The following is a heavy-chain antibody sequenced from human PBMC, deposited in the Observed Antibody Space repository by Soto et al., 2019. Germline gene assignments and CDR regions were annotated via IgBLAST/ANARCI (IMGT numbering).Heavy chain of an antibody. CDR2: ISSSDTII. V-gene: IGHV3-11*01. J-gene: IGHJ4*02. CDR3: ARDLGYYDSSGYFDY. D-gene: IGHD3-22*01. CDR1: GFTFSDYY. Sequence: GGSLRLSCAASGFTFSDYYMSWIRQAPGKGLGWVSYISSSDTIISYADSVKGRFTISRDNAKNSLYLQINSLRAEDTAVYYCARDLGYYDSSGYFDYRGQGTLVTVSS.